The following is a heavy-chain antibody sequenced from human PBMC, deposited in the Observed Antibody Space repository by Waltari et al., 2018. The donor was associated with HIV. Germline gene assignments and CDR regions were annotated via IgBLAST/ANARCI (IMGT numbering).Heavy chain of an antibody. D-gene: IGHD6-25*01. V-gene: IGHV3-7*03. CDR1: GLSFSTYW. Sequence: EVQLVESGGGLVQPGGSLRLSCAAYGLSFSTYWVHWVRQAPGKGLEWVANIKKDGSEKNYVDSVKGRFTISRDNPKNLMYLQMNSLRADDTAVYYCGTGGHYDFWGQGTPVTVSS. J-gene: IGHJ4*02. CDR3: GTGGHYDF. CDR2: IKKDGSEK.